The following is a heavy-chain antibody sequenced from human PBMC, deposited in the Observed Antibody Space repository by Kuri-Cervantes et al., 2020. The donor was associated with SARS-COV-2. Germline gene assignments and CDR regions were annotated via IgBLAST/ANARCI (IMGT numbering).Heavy chain of an antibody. J-gene: IGHJ3*02. D-gene: IGHD4-11*01. CDR1: GFTFNTYS. CDR2: ISKGSDTI. CDR3: ARETTLKVGVAFDI. Sequence: GGSLGLSCAASGFTFNTYSMDWVRQAPGKGLEWLAYISKGSDTIYYADSVRGRFTISRDNGQKSLFLQMNSLRAEDTAVYYCARETTLKVGVAFDIWGQGTMVTVSS. V-gene: IGHV3-48*01.